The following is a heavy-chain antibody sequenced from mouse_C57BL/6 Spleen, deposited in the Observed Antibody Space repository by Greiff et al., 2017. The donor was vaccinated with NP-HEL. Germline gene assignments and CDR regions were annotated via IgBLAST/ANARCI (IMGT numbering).Heavy chain of an antibody. J-gene: IGHJ3*01. Sequence: EVQLQQSGPELVKPGASVKMSCKASGYTFTDYNMHWVKQSHGKSLEWIGYINPNNGGTSYNQKFKGKATLTVNKSSSTAYMELRSLTSEDSAVYYCERGGYGAGFAYRGQGTLVTVSA. CDR3: ERGGYGAGFAY. CDR1: GYTFTDYN. V-gene: IGHV1-22*01. CDR2: INPNNGGT. D-gene: IGHD2-2*01.